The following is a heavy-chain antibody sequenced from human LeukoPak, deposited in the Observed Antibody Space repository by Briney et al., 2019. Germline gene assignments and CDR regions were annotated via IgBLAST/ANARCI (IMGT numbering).Heavy chain of an antibody. V-gene: IGHV3-30-3*01. D-gene: IGHD1-26*01. CDR2: ISYDGSNK. J-gene: IGHJ4*02. CDR1: GFTFSSYA. Sequence: PGRSLRLSCAASGFTFSSYAMHWVRQAPGKGLEWVAVISYDGSNKYYADSVKGRFTISRDNSKNTLYLQMNSLRAEDTAVYYCARILLRSGSSFDYWGQGTLVTLSS. CDR3: ARILLRSGSSFDY.